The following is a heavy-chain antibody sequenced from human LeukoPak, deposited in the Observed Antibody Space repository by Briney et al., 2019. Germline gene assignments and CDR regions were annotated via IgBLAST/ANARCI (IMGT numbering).Heavy chain of an antibody. CDR1: GFTFVDYA. CDR3: TRTILGYYYDSSGYWLDY. CDR2: IRSKAYGGTT. D-gene: IGHD3-22*01. V-gene: IGHV3-49*04. Sequence: PGRSLRLSCTASGFTFVDYAMSWVRQAPGKGLEWVGFIRSKAYGGTTEYAASVKGRFTISRDDSKSIAYLQMNSLKTEDTAVYYCTRTILGYYYDSSGYWLDYWGQGTLVTVSS. J-gene: IGHJ4*02.